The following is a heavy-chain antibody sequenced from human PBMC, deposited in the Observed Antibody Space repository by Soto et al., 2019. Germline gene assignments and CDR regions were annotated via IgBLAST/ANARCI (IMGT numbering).Heavy chain of an antibody. J-gene: IGHJ3*02. D-gene: IGHD2-8*02. V-gene: IGHV4-59*01. CDR1: VGSISSYY. Sequence: SETLSLTCTVSVGSISSYYWSWVRQPPGKELEWIGYIYFSGSSSYNPSLRSRITISGDTSKNQFSLKVTSVIAADTAVYYCARGGDPTAGGTGAFDIWGQGIMVTVSS. CDR2: IYFSGSS. CDR3: ARGGDPTAGGTGAFDI.